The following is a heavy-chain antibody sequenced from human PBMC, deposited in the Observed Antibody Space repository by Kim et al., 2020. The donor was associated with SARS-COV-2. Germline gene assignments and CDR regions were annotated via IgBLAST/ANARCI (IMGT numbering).Heavy chain of an antibody. J-gene: IGHJ6*02. CDR3: ARGRVVTMVRGVITPADGMDV. CDR2: INPNSGGT. Sequence: ASVKVSCKASGYTFTGYYMHWVRQAPGQGLEWMGRINPNSGGTNYAQKFQGRVTMTRDTSISTAYMELSRLRSDDTAVYYCARGRVVTMVRGVITPADGMDVWGQGTTVTVSS. V-gene: IGHV1-2*06. D-gene: IGHD3-10*01. CDR1: GYTFTGYY.